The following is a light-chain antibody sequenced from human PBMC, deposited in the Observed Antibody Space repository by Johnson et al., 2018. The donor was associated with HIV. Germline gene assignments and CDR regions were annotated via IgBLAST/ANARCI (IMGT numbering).Light chain of an antibody. CDR2: DNN. Sequence: QSVLTQPPSVSAAPGQKVTISCSGSSSNIGNNYVSWYQQLPGTAPKLLIYDNNKRPSGTPDRFSGSKSGTSATLGITGLQTGDEADYCCGTWDSSLSAVFGTGTKVTVL. J-gene: IGLJ1*01. V-gene: IGLV1-51*01. CDR3: GTWDSSLSAV. CDR1: SSNIGNNY.